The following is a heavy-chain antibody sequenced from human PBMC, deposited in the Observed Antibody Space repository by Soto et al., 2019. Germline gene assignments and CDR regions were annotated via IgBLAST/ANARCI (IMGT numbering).Heavy chain of an antibody. CDR3: AKSPSTLPPYNWASYYYYYGMDV. V-gene: IGHV3-23*01. Sequence: PGGSLRLSCAASGFTFSSYAMSWVRQAPGKGLEWVSAISGSGGSTYYADSVKGRFTISRDNSKNTLYLQMNSLRAEDTAVYYCAKSPSTLPPYNWASYYYYYGMDVWGQGTTVTVSS. J-gene: IGHJ6*02. CDR1: GFTFSSYA. CDR2: ISGSGGST. D-gene: IGHD1-1*01.